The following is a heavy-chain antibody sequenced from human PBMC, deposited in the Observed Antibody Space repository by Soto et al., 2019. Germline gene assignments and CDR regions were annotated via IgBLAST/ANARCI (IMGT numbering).Heavy chain of an antibody. V-gene: IGHV3-30*18. CDR3: AKERYYDSSGYYFYNWFDP. Sequence: PGGSLRLSCAASGFTFSSYGMHWVRQAPGKGLEWVAVISYDGSNKYYADSVKGRFAISRDNSKNTLYLQMNSLRAEDTAVYYCAKERYYDSSGYYFYNWFDPWGQGT. J-gene: IGHJ5*02. CDR1: GFTFSSYG. D-gene: IGHD3-22*01. CDR2: ISYDGSNK.